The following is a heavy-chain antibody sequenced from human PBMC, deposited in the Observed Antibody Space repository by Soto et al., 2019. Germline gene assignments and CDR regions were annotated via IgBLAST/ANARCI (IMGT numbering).Heavy chain of an antibody. CDR3: ASRASVGPTGDFDY. Sequence: GESLRISCKGSGYSFAGYWITWVRQKPGKGLEWMGRIDPSDSQTYYSPSFRGHVTISADKSISTAYLQWSSLKASDTAMYYCASRASVGPTGDFDYWGQRTLVIVSS. V-gene: IGHV5-10-1*01. J-gene: IGHJ4*02. CDR2: IDPSDSQT. D-gene: IGHD1-26*01. CDR1: GYSFAGYW.